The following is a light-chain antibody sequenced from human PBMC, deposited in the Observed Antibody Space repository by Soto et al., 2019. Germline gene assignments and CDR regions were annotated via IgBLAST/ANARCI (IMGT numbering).Light chain of an antibody. CDR1: QSISSNY. CDR3: QQYVSWT. CDR2: GAS. Sequence: EIGLTQSRGTLSVSPGERATHTCRASQSISSNYLAWYQQNPGQAPRILIYGASSRATGIPGRFSGSGSGTDFTLTISRLEPEDSAIYYCQQYVSWTFGQGTKVEIK. V-gene: IGKV3-20*01. J-gene: IGKJ1*01.